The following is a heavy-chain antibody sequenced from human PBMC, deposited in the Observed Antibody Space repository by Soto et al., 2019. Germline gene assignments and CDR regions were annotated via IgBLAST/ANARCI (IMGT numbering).Heavy chain of an antibody. CDR2: ISVYNGNT. V-gene: IGHV1-18*01. D-gene: IGHD3-3*01. CDR3: ARDDPLRFLFWFDP. J-gene: IGHJ5*02. Sequence: QVQLVQSGAEVKKPGASVKVSCKASGYTFTNYGISWVRQAPGQGLEWMGWISVYNGNTNYAQNFQGRVTMSKDTSTSKAYMELRSLRSDGTAVYYCARDDPLRFLFWFDPWGQGTLVTVSS. CDR1: GYTFTNYG.